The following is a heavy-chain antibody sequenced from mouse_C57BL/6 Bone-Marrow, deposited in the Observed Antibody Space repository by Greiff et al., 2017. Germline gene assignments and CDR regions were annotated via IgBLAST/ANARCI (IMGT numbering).Heavy chain of an antibody. J-gene: IGHJ3*01. V-gene: IGHV1-31*01. Sequence: EVQGVESGPELVKPGASVKISCKASGYSFTGYYMHWVKQSHGNILDWIGYIYPYNGVSSYNQKFKGKATLTVDKSSSTAYMELRSLTSEDSAVYYCVSYCYGSSEIAYWGQGTLVTVSA. CDR3: VSYCYGSSEIAY. CDR1: GYSFTGYY. CDR2: IYPYNGVS. D-gene: IGHD1-1*01.